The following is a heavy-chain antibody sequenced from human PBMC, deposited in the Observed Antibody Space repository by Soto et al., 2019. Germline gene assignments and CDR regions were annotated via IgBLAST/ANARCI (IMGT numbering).Heavy chain of an antibody. CDR1: GGSISSYY. V-gene: IGHV4-4*07. D-gene: IGHD6-19*01. CDR3: ARDASFTVAGLYFDY. J-gene: IGHJ4*02. Sequence: QVQLQESGPGLVKPSETLSLTCTVSGGSISSYYWSWIRQPAGKGLEWIGRIYTSGSTNYIPSLKSRVTMSVDTSKNQFSLKLSSVTAADTAVYYCARDASFTVAGLYFDYWGQGTLVTVSS. CDR2: IYTSGST.